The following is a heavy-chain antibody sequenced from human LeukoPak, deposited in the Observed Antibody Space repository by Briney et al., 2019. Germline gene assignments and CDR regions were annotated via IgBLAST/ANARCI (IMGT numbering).Heavy chain of an antibody. D-gene: IGHD2-15*01. V-gene: IGHV1-8*01. CDR1: GYTFTSYD. CDR2: MNPNSGNT. Sequence: VASVKVSCKASGYTFTSYDINWVRQATGQGLEWMGWMNPNSGNTGYAQKLQGRVTMTTDTSTSTAYMELRSLRSDDTAVYYCARGDCSGGSCYLYYWGQGTLVTVSS. CDR3: ARGDCSGGSCYLYY. J-gene: IGHJ4*02.